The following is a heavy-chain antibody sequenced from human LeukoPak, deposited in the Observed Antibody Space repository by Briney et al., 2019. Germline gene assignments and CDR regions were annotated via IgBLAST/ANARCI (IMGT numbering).Heavy chain of an antibody. CDR3: ARGDCSGGSCYFDP. D-gene: IGHD2-15*01. Sequence: GGSLRLSCSASGFIFSAYIMNWVRQAPGKGLEWVSYITSSSSIIYYADSVKGRFTISRDNAKNSLYLQMNSLRAEDTAVYYCARGDCSGGSCYFDPWGQGTLVTVSP. CDR2: ITSSSSII. CDR1: GFIFSAYI. J-gene: IGHJ5*02. V-gene: IGHV3-48*01.